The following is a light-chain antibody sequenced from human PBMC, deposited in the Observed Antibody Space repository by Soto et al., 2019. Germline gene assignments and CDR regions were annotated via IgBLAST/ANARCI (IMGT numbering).Light chain of an antibody. J-gene: IGKJ3*01. CDR2: GAS. CDR3: HQYGSSPLT. CDR1: QSVTSNF. V-gene: IGKV3-20*01. Sequence: EIVLTQSPGTLSLSPGERATLTCRASQSVTSNFLAWYQQKPGQAPRLLMYGASSMATGIPDRFSGSGSGTEFTLTISRLEPEDFALYYCHQYGSSPLTFGPGTKVDIK.